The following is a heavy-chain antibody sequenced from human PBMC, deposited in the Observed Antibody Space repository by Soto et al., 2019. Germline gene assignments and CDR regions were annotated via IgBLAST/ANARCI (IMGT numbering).Heavy chain of an antibody. Sequence: EVQLVESGGGLVQPGGSMRLSCAASGFTFSSYWMHWVRQAPGKGLVLVSRINSDGSSTSYADSVKGRFTISRDNAKNTVYLQRNSLRAEDTAVYYCASGGYCSSTSCYPLYYYGMDVLCQGTKVTVSS. D-gene: IGHD2-2*01. V-gene: IGHV3-74*01. CDR3: ASGGYCSSTSCYPLYYYGMDV. J-gene: IGHJ6*02. CDR1: GFTFSSYW. CDR2: INSDGSST.